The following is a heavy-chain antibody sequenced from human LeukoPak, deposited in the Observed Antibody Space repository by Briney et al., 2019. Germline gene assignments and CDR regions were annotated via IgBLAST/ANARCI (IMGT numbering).Heavy chain of an antibody. CDR2: ISAYNGNT. CDR1: GYTFTSYG. CDR3: ARVSVVVPAARGGYYYYYMDV. J-gene: IGHJ6*03. V-gene: IGHV1-18*01. D-gene: IGHD2-2*01. Sequence: ASVKVSCKASGYTFTSYGISWVRQAPGQGLEWMGWISAYNGNTNYAQKLQGRVTMTTDTSTSTAYMELRSLRSDDTAVYYCARVSVVVPAARGGYYYYYMDVWGKGTTVTVSS.